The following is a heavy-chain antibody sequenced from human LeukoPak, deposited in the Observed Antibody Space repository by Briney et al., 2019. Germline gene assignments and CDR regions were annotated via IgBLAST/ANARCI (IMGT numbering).Heavy chain of an antibody. D-gene: IGHD5-18*01. CDR3: ARAIQLWSPFDY. J-gene: IGHJ4*02. CDR2: IIPIFGTA. V-gene: IGHV1-69*13. CDR1: GGTFSSYA. Sequence: SVKVSCKASGGTFSSYAISWVRQAPGQGLEWMGGIIPIFGTANYAQKFQGRVTITADESTSTAYMELSSLRSEDTAEYYCARAIQLWSPFDYWGQGTLVTVSS.